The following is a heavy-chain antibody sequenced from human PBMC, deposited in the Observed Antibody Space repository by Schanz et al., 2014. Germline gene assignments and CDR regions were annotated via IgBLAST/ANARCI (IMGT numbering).Heavy chain of an antibody. J-gene: IGHJ5*02. V-gene: IGHV4-30-2*01. Sequence: HLQLQESGSGLVKPSQTLSLTCAVSGGSISSGGYSWSWIRQPPGKGLEWIGNIYHSGSTYYNPSLTRRVTISVDRSKHPFSLKLSSVTAADTAVYYCARDSPEGNWFDPWGQGTLVTVSS. CDR1: GGSISSGGYS. CDR3: ARDSPEGNWFDP. CDR2: IYHSGST.